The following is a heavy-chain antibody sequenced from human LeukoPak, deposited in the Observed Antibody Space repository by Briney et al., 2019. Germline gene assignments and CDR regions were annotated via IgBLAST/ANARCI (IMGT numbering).Heavy chain of an antibody. Sequence: DSVKVSCKASGYTFTSYGISWVRQAPGQGLEWMGWISAYNGNTNYAQKLQGRVTMTTDTSTSTAYMELRSLRSDDTAVYYCARVPSHITMIVVADWFDPWGQGTLVTVSS. J-gene: IGHJ5*02. CDR1: GYTFTSYG. D-gene: IGHD3-22*01. CDR3: ARVPSHITMIVVADWFDP. CDR2: ISAYNGNT. V-gene: IGHV1-18*01.